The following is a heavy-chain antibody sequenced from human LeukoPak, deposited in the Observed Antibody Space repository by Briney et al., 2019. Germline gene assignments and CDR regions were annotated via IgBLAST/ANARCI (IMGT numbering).Heavy chain of an antibody. CDR2: ISAYNGNT. Sequence: ASVKVSCKASAYTFTSYGISWVRQAPGQGLERLGWISAYNGNTNYAQKLQGRVTMTTDTSTRTAYMELRSLRSDDTAVYYCARVGRMVRGVNLWSPLDYWGQGTLVTVSS. J-gene: IGHJ4*02. CDR3: ARVGRMVRGVNLWSPLDY. V-gene: IGHV1-18*01. D-gene: IGHD3-10*01. CDR1: AYTFTSYG.